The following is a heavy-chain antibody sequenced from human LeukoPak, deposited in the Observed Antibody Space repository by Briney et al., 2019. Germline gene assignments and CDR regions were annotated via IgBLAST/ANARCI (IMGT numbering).Heavy chain of an antibody. J-gene: IGHJ4*02. CDR2: TYYRSKWFI. CDR1: GDSVSNNSAA. Sequence: SQTLSLTCGISGDSVSNNSAAWNWIRQSPSRGLEWLGRTYYRSKWFINYAPSVKSRIIINPDTPKNQVSLQLNSVTPEDTAVYYCTRSDCSSGRCPGFDNWGQGTLVTVSS. V-gene: IGHV6-1*01. CDR3: TRSDCSSGRCPGFDN. D-gene: IGHD6-19*01.